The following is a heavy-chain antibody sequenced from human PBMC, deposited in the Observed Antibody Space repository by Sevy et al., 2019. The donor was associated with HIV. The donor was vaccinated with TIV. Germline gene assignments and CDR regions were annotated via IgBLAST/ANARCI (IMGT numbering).Heavy chain of an antibody. V-gene: IGHV1-18*04. CDR3: ARDLGYCSSTSCYWRGYYYYYNMDV. CDR1: GYTFTSHG. J-gene: IGHJ6*02. Sequence: ASMKVSCKTSGYTFTSHGISWVRQAPGQGLEWMGWISVYNGDTKYAQKLQGRVTMTTDTSTSTAYMELRSLRSDDTAVYYCARDLGYCSSTSCYWRGYYYYYNMDVWGQGTTVTVSS. D-gene: IGHD2-2*01. CDR2: ISVYNGDT.